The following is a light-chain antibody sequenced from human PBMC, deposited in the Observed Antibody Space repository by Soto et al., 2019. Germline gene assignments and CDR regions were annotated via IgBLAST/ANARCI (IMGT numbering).Light chain of an antibody. V-gene: IGLV3-21*01. CDR1: NIGSKS. J-gene: IGLJ3*02. CDR2: YDS. Sequence: SYELTQPPSVSVAPGKTARVACGGSNIGSKSVHWYQKKSGQDPVLVMYYDSDRPSGIPERFSGSNSGNTATLTISRVEAGDEADYYCQVWDISSGHVVFGGGTKLTVL. CDR3: QVWDISSGHVV.